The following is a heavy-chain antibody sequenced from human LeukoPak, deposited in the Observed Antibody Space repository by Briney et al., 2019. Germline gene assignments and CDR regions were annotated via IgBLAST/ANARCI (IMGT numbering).Heavy chain of an antibody. J-gene: IGHJ6*02. CDR1: GFTFSSYS. CDR3: ARDQDAAMVRGALLYFHYYYGMDV. Sequence: GGSLRLSCAASGFTFSSYSMNWVRQAPGKGLEWVSSISSSISYIYYADSVKGRFTISRDNAKNSLYLQMNSLRAEDTAVYYCARDQDAAMVRGALLYFHYYYGMDVWGQGTTVTVSS. V-gene: IGHV3-21*01. D-gene: IGHD3-10*01. CDR2: ISSSISYI.